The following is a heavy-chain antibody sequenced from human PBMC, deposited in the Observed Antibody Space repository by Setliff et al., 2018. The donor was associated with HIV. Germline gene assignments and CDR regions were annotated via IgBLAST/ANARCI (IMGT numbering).Heavy chain of an antibody. CDR1: GYTLTTYG. Sequence: ASVKVSCKASGYTLTTYGISWVRQAPGQGLEWMGWISAYNGNTNYAQKFQGRVTMTIDTSVNTAYLELSRLRTDDTAVYYCARTEYFDFWSGPRGFDPWGQGTLVTVSS. CDR3: ARTEYFDFWSGPRGFDP. V-gene: IGHV1-18*01. D-gene: IGHD3-3*01. J-gene: IGHJ5*02. CDR2: ISAYNGNT.